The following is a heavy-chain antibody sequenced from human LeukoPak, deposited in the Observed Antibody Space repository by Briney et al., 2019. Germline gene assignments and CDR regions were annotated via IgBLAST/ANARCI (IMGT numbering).Heavy chain of an antibody. Sequence: ASVKVSCKASGYTFTGHYMHWVRPAPGQGLEWVGWINSNSGGTNYAQKCQGRVTMTRDTCISTAYMELSRLRSDDTAVYYCARDAIAAAGTQLPYFYYYMDVWGKGTTVTISS. CDR2: INSNSGGT. J-gene: IGHJ6*03. CDR1: GYTFTGHY. V-gene: IGHV1-2*02. D-gene: IGHD6-13*01. CDR3: ARDAIAAAGTQLPYFYYYMDV.